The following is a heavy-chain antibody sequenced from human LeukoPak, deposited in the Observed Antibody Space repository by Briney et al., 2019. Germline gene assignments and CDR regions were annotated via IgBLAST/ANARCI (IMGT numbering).Heavy chain of an antibody. D-gene: IGHD4/OR15-4a*01. V-gene: IGHV3-30*03. CDR2: ISYDGSNK. CDR3: ARANNFDY. CDR1: GFTFSSYG. Sequence: GGSLRLSCAASGFTFSSYGMHWVHQAPGKGLEWVAVISYDGSNKYYADSVKGRFTISRDNAKNTLYLQMSSLRAEDTAVYYCARANNFDYWGQGTLVTVSS. J-gene: IGHJ4*02.